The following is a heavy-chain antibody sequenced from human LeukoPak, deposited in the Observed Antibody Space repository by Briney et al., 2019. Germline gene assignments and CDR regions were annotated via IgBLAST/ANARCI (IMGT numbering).Heavy chain of an antibody. CDR3: AREFDH. Sequence: SETLSLTCTVSGGSISSSSYYWGWIRQPAGKGLEWIGRIYTSGSTNYNPPLRSRVTISVDTSKNQFSLKLSSVTAADTAIYYCAREFDHWGLGTLVTVSS. V-gene: IGHV4-61*02. CDR1: GGSISSSSYY. CDR2: IYTSGST. J-gene: IGHJ4*02.